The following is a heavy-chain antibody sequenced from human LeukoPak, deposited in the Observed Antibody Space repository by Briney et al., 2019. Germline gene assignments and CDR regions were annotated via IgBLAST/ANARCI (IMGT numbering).Heavy chain of an antibody. V-gene: IGHV3-53*01. Sequence: GGSLRLSCAASGFTVSSNYMSWVRQAPGKGLEWVAVIYSGGSTYYADSVKGRFTISRDNSKNTLYLQMNSLRAEDTAVYYCARSNASWYSSGWYSDYWGQGTLVSVSS. CDR1: GFTVSSNY. J-gene: IGHJ4*02. CDR3: ARSNASWYSSGWYSDY. D-gene: IGHD6-19*01. CDR2: IYSGGST.